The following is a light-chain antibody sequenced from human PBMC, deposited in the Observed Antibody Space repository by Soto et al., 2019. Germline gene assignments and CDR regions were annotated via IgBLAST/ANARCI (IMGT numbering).Light chain of an antibody. V-gene: IGKV3-20*01. CDR3: QQYGSSYPWK. J-gene: IGKJ1*01. CDR1: QSVSSN. CDR2: GAS. Sequence: EIVLTHSPGTLSLSPGERATLFGRASQSVSSNLAWYQQKPGQAPRLLIYGASSRATGIPDRFSGSGSGTDFTLTIRRLEPEDFAVYYCQQYGSSYPWKFGQGAKVDIK.